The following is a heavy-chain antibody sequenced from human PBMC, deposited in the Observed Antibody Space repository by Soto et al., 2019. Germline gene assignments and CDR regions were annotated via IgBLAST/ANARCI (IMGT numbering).Heavy chain of an antibody. CDR3: ARGGGYSSSSDY. Sequence: SETLSLTCTVSVGSISSYYWSWIRQPPGKGLEWIGYIYYSGSTNYNPSLKSRVTISVDTSKNQFSLKLSSVTAADTAVYYCARGGGYSSSSDYWGQGTLVTV. V-gene: IGHV4-59*01. J-gene: IGHJ4*02. CDR1: VGSISSYY. CDR2: IYYSGST. D-gene: IGHD6-6*01.